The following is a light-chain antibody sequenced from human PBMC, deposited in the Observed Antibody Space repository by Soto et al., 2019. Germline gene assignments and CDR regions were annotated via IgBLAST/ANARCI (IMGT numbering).Light chain of an antibody. Sequence: DIQMTQSPSTLSASVGDRVTITCRASQSIITWLAWYHQKPGKAPKLLIYKASNLDSGVPSRFSGSGSGTEVTLTISGLQPDDFATYYCQQYNAYPWTFGQGTKVEIK. CDR3: QQYNAYPWT. V-gene: IGKV1-5*03. J-gene: IGKJ1*01. CDR2: KAS. CDR1: QSIITW.